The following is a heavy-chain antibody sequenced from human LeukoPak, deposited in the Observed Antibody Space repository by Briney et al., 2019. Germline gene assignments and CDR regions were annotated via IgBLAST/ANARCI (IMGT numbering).Heavy chain of an antibody. CDR2: IYPGDSDT. CDR1: GYFFTSYW. Sequence: GESLKISCKGSGYFFTSYWIGWVRQMPGKGLEWKGIIYPGDSDTTYSPSFQGQVTISADKSISTAYLQWSSLKASDTAMYYCAVPYGDYSYYFDYWGQGTLVTVSS. D-gene: IGHD4-17*01. CDR3: AVPYGDYSYYFDY. J-gene: IGHJ4*02. V-gene: IGHV5-51*01.